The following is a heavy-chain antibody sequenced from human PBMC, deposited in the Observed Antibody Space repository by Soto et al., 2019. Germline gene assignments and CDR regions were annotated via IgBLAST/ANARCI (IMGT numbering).Heavy chain of an antibody. CDR3: ARGSSSYYDYGMDV. Sequence: QLQLQESGSGLVRPSQTLSLTCAVSGDSISRGGYSWTWIRQPPGKALEWIGNIYDSGSTSYNPSLKSRVTISVDTSKNQFSLGLTSVTAADTAVYFCARGSSSYYDYGMDVWGQGTTVTVSS. J-gene: IGHJ6*02. CDR2: IYDSGST. D-gene: IGHD6-6*01. CDR1: GDSISRGGYS. V-gene: IGHV4-30-2*01.